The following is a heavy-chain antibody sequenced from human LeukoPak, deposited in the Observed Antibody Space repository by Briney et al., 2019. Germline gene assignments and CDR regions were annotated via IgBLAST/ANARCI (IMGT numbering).Heavy chain of an antibody. V-gene: IGHV1-2*02. Sequence: GASVKVSCKASGYTFTGYYMHWVRQAPGQGLEWMGWINPNSGGTNYAQKFQGRVTITRDTSISTAYMELSRLRSDDTAVYYCARSGYGDAFHAFDIWGQGTMVTVSS. CDR1: GYTFTGYY. J-gene: IGHJ3*02. CDR3: ARSGYGDAFHAFDI. D-gene: IGHD4-17*01. CDR2: INPNSGGT.